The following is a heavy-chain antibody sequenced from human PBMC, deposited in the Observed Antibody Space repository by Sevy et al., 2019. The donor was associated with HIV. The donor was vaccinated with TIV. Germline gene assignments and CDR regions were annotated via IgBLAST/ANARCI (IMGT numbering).Heavy chain of an antibody. CDR3: VSLFLSYRSGWSYFDD. V-gene: IGHV3-66*02. J-gene: IGHJ4*02. Sequence: GGSLRLSCAISGFTVNDKYIIWVRQAPGKGLEWVSVIFSTGSTYYADSAKGRFTISRDNSKNTVDLQMNSVRAEDTAVYYCVSLFLSYRSGWSYFDDWGQGTLVTVSS. CDR1: GFTVNDKY. D-gene: IGHD6-19*01. CDR2: IFSTGST.